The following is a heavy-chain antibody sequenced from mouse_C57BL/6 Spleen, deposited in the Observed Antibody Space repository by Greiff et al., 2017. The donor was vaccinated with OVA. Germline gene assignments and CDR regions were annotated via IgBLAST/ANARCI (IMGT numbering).Heavy chain of an antibody. CDR1: GYTFTSYW. CDR2: IHPNSGST. J-gene: IGHJ2*01. V-gene: IGHV1-64*01. CDR3: APITTVVFDY. Sequence: QVQPQQPGAELVKPGASVKLSCKASGYTFTSYWMHWVKQRPGQGLEWIGMIHPNSGSTNYNEKFKSKATLTVDKSSSTAYMQLSSLTSEDSAVYYCAPITTVVFDYWGQGTTLTVSS. D-gene: IGHD1-1*01.